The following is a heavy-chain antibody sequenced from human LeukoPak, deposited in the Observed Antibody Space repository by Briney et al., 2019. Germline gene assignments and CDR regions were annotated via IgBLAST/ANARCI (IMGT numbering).Heavy chain of an antibody. D-gene: IGHD6-19*01. CDR3: AREYSSGWTSDY. J-gene: IGHJ4*02. Sequence: PGGSLRLSCAASGFXFSSYWINWVRQAPGKGLVWVSGINSDGNYTTYADSVKGRFTISRDNAKNTLSLQMNSLRAEDTAVYYCAREYSSGWTSDYWGQGTLVTVSS. CDR2: INSDGNYT. V-gene: IGHV3-74*01. CDR1: GFXFSSYW.